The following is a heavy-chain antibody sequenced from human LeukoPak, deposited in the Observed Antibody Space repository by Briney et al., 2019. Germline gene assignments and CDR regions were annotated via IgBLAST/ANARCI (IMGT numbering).Heavy chain of an antibody. Sequence: PGGSLRLSCAASGFTFSSYSINWVRQAPGKGLEWVSSISSSSYIYYADSVKGRFTISRDNAKNSLYLQMNGLRAEDTAVYYCARVPAGGEYYFDYWGQGTLVTVSS. CDR2: ISSSSYI. CDR3: ARVPAGGEYYFDY. J-gene: IGHJ4*02. CDR1: GFTFSSYS. V-gene: IGHV3-21*01. D-gene: IGHD2-2*01.